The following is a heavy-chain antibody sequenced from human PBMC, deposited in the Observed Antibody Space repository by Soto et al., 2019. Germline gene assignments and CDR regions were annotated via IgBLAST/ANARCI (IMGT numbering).Heavy chain of an antibody. J-gene: IGHJ5*02. CDR3: ARHGQYCSGGSCYSGLYNWFDP. CDR1: GGSISSCRYY. V-gene: IGHV4-39*01. CDR2: IYYSGST. D-gene: IGHD2-15*01. Sequence: SVTLSPTQPVSGGSISSCRYYWGMIRQPPGKGLEWIGSIYYSGSTYYNPSLKSRVTISVDTSKNQFSLKLSSVTAADTAVYYCARHGQYCSGGSCYSGLYNWFDPWGQGTLVTVSS.